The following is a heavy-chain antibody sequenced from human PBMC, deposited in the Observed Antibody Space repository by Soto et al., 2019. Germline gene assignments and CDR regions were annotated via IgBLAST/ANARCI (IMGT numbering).Heavy chain of an antibody. V-gene: IGHV4-31*03. J-gene: IGHJ5*02. CDR2: IYYNGIT. CDR1: GGSLNSGDYY. D-gene: IGHD2-8*01. CDR3: TRIEYRWGGLLIVRTCFDP. Sequence: SETLSLTCTVSGGSLNSGDYYWTWIRQYPGKGLEWIGNIYYNGITNYNPSLQSRVAISVDTSKNQFSLKLDSVTAADTAVYYCTRIEYRWGGLLIVRTCFDPWGQGIQVTVSS.